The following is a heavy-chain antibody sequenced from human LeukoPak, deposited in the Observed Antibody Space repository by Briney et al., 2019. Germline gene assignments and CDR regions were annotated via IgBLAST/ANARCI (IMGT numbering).Heavy chain of an antibody. CDR2: ISAYNGNT. Sequence: ASVKVSCKASGYTFTNYGITWVRQAPGQGLEWMGWISAYNGNTNYAQKLQGRVTMTTDTSTSTAYMELRSLRSDDTAVYYCARGLRFLEWLLTHDYWGQGTLVTVSS. D-gene: IGHD3-3*01. CDR3: ARGLRFLEWLLTHDY. V-gene: IGHV1-18*01. CDR1: GYTFTNYG. J-gene: IGHJ4*02.